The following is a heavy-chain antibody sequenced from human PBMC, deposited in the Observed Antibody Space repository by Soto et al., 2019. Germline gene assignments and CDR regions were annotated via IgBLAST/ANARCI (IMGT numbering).Heavy chain of an antibody. CDR2: INSDGSST. V-gene: IGHV3-74*01. CDR3: ARDTLFTAATVVY. J-gene: IGHJ4*02. D-gene: IGHD2-15*01. Sequence: EVQLVESGGGLVQTGGSLRLCCAASGFTFSSYWMHWVRQAPGKGLVWVSRINSDGSSTSYADSVKGRFTISRDNAKNTLYLQMNSLRAEDTAVYYCARDTLFTAATVVYWGQGTLVTVSS. CDR1: GFTFSSYW.